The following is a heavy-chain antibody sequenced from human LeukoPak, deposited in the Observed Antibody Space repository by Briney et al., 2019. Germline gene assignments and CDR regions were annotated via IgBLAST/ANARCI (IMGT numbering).Heavy chain of an antibody. CDR1: GFTFSSFD. J-gene: IGHJ4*02. CDR2: IGTASDT. D-gene: IGHD3-22*01. CDR3: ARGYYDSSGYFFDY. V-gene: IGHV3-13*01. Sequence: PGGSLRLSCAASGFTFSSFDMHWVRQPTGQGLEWVSTIGTASDTYYPGSVKGRFTISRDNAKNSLYLQMNSLRAEDTALYYCARGYYDSSGYFFDYWGQGTLVTVSS.